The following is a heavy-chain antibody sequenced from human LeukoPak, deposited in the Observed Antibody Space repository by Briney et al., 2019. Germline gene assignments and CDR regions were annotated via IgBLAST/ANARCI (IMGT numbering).Heavy chain of an antibody. CDR3: AHRRGCNWFDP. Sequence: ASGPTLVNPTQTLTLTCSFSGFSLSTSGMGLAWIRQPPGKALEWLALIYWNDDNLHSPSLKSRLTIAKDTSKNQVVLTMTNMDPVDTATYYCAHRRGCNWFDPWGQGTLVTVSS. D-gene: IGHD6-19*01. J-gene: IGHJ5*02. V-gene: IGHV2-5*01. CDR1: GFSLSTSGMG. CDR2: IYWNDDN.